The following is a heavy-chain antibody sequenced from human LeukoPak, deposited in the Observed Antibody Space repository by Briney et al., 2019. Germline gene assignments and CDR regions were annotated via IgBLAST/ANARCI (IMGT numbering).Heavy chain of an antibody. J-gene: IGHJ4*02. CDR3: ARDVYYYGSGSYFLDY. Sequence: PSGTLSLTCAVSGGSISSSNWWSWVRQPPGKGLEWIGEMYPSGSTNDNPSLKSRVTISIDKSKNQFSLKLTSVTAADTAMYYCARDVYYYGSGSYFLDYWGQGTLVTVSS. CDR1: GGSISSSNW. D-gene: IGHD3-10*01. V-gene: IGHV4-4*02. CDR2: MYPSGST.